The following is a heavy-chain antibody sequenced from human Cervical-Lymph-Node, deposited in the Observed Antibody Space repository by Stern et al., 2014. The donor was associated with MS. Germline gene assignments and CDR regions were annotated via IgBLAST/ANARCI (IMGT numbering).Heavy chain of an antibody. Sequence: QVQLQESGPGLLKPSQTLSLTCTVSGASITSGGYFWSWIRQHPGKGLEWIGYIYPRGMADYNPSLKSRVTLSVDTSKNHFSLKLTSVTAADTAVYYCARTPDYWGQGVLVTVSS. J-gene: IGHJ4*02. CDR3: ARTPDY. CDR1: GASITSGGYF. D-gene: IGHD2-15*01. CDR2: IYPRGMA. V-gene: IGHV4-31*03.